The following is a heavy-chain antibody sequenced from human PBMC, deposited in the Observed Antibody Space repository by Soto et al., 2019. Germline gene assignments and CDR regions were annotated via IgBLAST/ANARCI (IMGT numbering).Heavy chain of an antibody. D-gene: IGHD2-8*01. Sequence: QVQLVQSGAEVKKPGSSVKVSCKASGGTFSSYAISWVRQAPGQGLEWMGGIIPIFGTANYAQKFQGRVTITADEATSTAYLELSSLRSEDTAVYYGTRMHVYAVPYDYDGLDVWGQVTTVTVSS. CDR3: TRMHVYAVPYDYDGLDV. CDR2: IIPIFGTA. J-gene: IGHJ6*01. V-gene: IGHV1-69*01. CDR1: GGTFSSYA.